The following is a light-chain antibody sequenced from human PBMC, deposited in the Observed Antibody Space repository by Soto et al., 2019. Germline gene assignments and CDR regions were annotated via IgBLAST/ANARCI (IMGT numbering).Light chain of an antibody. V-gene: IGKV3-20*01. CDR2: DAS. J-gene: IGKJ1*01. CDR3: QHYGDSSWT. CDR1: QTVYSSY. Sequence: EIVLTHSPGTLSLSPGERATLSFSSSQTVYSSYFAWFQQKPGQAPRLLIYDASSRATGIPDRFSGSGSGTDFTLTISRLEPEDFAVYYCQHYGDSSWTFGQGTKVDIK.